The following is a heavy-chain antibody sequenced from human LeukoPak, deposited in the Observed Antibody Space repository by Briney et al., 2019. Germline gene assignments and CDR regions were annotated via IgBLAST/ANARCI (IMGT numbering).Heavy chain of an antibody. CDR2: IHATGTT. CDR1: GGSITHSY. V-gene: IGHV4-4*07. J-gene: IGHJ3*01. CDR3: ARIFVRDV. Sequence: SETLSLICTVSGGSITHSYWSWIRHSAGTGMEWIGRIHATGTTNYNPSFKSRVSMSLDMPTSQFSLTLSAVTVADTATYYCARIFVRDVWGQGALVTVSP.